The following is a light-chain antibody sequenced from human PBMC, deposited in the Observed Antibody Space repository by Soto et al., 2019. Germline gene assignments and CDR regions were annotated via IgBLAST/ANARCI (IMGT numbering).Light chain of an antibody. CDR2: GAS. V-gene: IGKV3-15*01. J-gene: IGKJ2*01. CDR1: ESLSTY. CDR3: QSYNDWPFT. Sequence: EIVMTQSPATLSVSPGERVTLSCGASESLSTYLAWYQQKPGQAPRLLIYGASTKATGIPARFSGSGSATDFTLTISSLQSEDFAVYYCQSYNDWPFTFGQGTKLEI.